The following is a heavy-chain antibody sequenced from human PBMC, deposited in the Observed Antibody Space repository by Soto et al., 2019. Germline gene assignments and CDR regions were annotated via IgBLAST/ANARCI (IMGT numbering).Heavy chain of an antibody. Sequence: GESLKISCKGSGYSFTSYWISCVRQMPGKGLEWMGRIDPSDSYTNYSPSFQGHVTISADKSISTAYLQWSSLKASDTAMYHCARRKTAMVYHGMDLWGQGTKVTVSS. CDR3: ARRKTAMVYHGMDL. D-gene: IGHD5-18*01. CDR1: GYSFTSYW. V-gene: IGHV5-10-1*01. J-gene: IGHJ6*02. CDR2: IDPSDSYT.